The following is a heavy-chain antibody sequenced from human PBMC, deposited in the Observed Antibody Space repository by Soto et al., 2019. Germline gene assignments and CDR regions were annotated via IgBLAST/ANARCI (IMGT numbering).Heavy chain of an antibody. Sequence: GESLKISCQASGYSFTSYWIGWVRQMPGKGLEWMGIIYPGDSDTRYSPSFQGQVTISADKSISTAYLQWSSLKASDTAMYYCARVTYYYDSSGPGAFDIWGQGTMVTVSS. CDR3: ARVTYYYDSSGPGAFDI. CDR2: IYPGDSDT. D-gene: IGHD3-22*01. V-gene: IGHV5-51*01. CDR1: GYSFTSYW. J-gene: IGHJ3*02.